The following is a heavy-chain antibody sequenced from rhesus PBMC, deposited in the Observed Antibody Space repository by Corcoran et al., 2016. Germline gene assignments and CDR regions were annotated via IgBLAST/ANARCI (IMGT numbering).Heavy chain of an antibody. CDR2: ISGSSGST. V-gene: IGHV4-65*01. CDR3: ARVPGYFEF. Sequence: VQLQESGPGLVKPSETLSLTCAVSGGSVSSSNWWSWIRQPPGKGLEWIGYISGSSGSTYYNPSLKSRVTISTDTSKNQFSLKLSSVTAADTAVYYCARVPGYFEFWGQGALVTVSS. J-gene: IGHJ1*01. CDR1: GGSVSSSNW.